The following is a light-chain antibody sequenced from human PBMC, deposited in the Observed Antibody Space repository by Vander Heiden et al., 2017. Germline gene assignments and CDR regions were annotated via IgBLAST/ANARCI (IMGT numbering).Light chain of an antibody. CDR2: GAS. CDR1: QSVSSSY. J-gene: IGKJ1*01. CDR3: QRYGSSRWT. V-gene: IGKV3-20*01. Sequence: EIVLTQSPGTLSLSPGERATLSCRASQSVSSSYLAWYQQKPGQAPRLLIYGASSRATGIPDRFSGSASGTDFTLTISRLDPEDFTVYYCQRYGSSRWTFGQGTKVEIK.